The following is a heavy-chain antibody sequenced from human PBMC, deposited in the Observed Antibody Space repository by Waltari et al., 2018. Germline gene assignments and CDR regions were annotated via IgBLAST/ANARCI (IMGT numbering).Heavy chain of an antibody. CDR2: MKVRSAGGTT. Sequence: EVQLVEYGGGLIKPGGSLILSCAASGFTFSGAWMNWVRQAPGKGLEWVGRMKVRSAGGTTDYAAPVKGRFTISRDDSKSTLYLQMNSLKTEDTAVYYCTVGILNSGGLDAWGQGTTVTVSS. CDR3: TVGILNSGGLDA. J-gene: IGHJ6*02. V-gene: IGHV3-15*01. D-gene: IGHD3-9*01. CDR1: GFTFSGAW.